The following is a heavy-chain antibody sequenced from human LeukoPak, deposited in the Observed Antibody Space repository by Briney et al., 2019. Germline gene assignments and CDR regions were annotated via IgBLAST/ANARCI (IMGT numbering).Heavy chain of an antibody. CDR2: IKQDGSEK. Sequence: GGSLRLSCAASGFTFSSHWMNWVRQGPGKGREGVANIKQDGSEKYYVDSVKGRFIISRDNAKNSLYLQMDSLRAEDTAVYYCARSNLIGYDYWGQGTLVTVSS. J-gene: IGHJ4*02. V-gene: IGHV3-7*01. CDR3: ARSNLIGYDY. D-gene: IGHD3-9*01. CDR1: GFTFSSHW.